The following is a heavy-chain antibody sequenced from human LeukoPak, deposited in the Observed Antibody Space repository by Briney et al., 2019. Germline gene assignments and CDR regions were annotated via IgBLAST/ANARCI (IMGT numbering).Heavy chain of an antibody. Sequence: PSETLSLTCTVSGGSISSYYWSWIRQPPGKGLGWIGYIYYSGSTNYNPSLKSRVTISVDTSKNQFSLKLSSVTAADTAVYYCASSHYDILTGYYRAFDYWGQGTLVTVSS. CDR3: ASSHYDILTGYYRAFDY. J-gene: IGHJ4*02. V-gene: IGHV4-59*01. CDR1: GGSISSYY. CDR2: IYYSGST. D-gene: IGHD3-9*01.